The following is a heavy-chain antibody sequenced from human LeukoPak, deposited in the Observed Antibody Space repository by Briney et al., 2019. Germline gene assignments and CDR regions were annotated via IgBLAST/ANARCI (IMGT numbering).Heavy chain of an antibody. V-gene: IGHV1-18*01. J-gene: IGHJ6*02. CDR1: GYTFNSYG. Sequence: ASVKVSCKASGYTFNSYGINWVRQAPGQGLEWMGGISAYNGNTNYAQKLQGRVTMTTDTFTSTAYMELRSLRSDDTAVYYCAASMLRGGMDVWGQGTTVTVSS. D-gene: IGHD3-10*01. CDR3: AASMLRGGMDV. CDR2: ISAYNGNT.